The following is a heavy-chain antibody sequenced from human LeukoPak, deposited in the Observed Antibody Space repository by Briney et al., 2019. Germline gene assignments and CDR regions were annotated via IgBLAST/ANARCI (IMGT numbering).Heavy chain of an antibody. CDR3: ASLLAAAGARGWFDP. CDR1: GFTFSTYW. J-gene: IGHJ5*02. D-gene: IGHD6-13*01. Sequence: GGSLRLSCAASGFTFSTYWMHWVRQAPGKGLEWVSRIKTDGSIKSSADAVKGRFTISRDNSKNTLYLQMNSLRAEDTAVYYCASLLAAAGARGWFDPWGQGTLVTVSS. V-gene: IGHV3-74*01. CDR2: IKTDGSIK.